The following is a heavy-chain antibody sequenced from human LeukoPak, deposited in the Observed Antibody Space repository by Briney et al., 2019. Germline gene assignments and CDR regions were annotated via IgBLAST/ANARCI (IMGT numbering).Heavy chain of an antibody. CDR3: ARDTSRFYDY. CDR2: MREDGGDK. CDR1: GFTFRHYW. Sequence: GESLRLSCAASGFTFRHYWMGWVRQAPGKGLEWVASMREDGGDKYYLDSVKGRFTISRDNAKNSLYLQMNSLRAEDTAVYYCARDTSRFYDYWGQGTLVTVSS. V-gene: IGHV3-7*01. J-gene: IGHJ4*02.